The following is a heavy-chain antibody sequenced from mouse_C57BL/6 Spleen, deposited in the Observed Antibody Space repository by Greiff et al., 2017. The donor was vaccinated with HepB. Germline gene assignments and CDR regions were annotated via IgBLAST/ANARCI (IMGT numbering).Heavy chain of an antibody. CDR3: ARFGYDYDDYAMDY. V-gene: IGHV1-64*01. D-gene: IGHD2-4*01. J-gene: IGHJ4*01. Sequence: QVQLQQPGAELVKPGASVKLSCKASGYTFTSYWMHWVKQRPGQGLEWIGMIHPNSGSTNYNEKFKSKATLTVDKSSSTAYMQRSSLTSEDSAVYYCARFGYDYDDYAMDYWGQGTSVTVSS. CDR2: IHPNSGST. CDR1: GYTFTSYW.